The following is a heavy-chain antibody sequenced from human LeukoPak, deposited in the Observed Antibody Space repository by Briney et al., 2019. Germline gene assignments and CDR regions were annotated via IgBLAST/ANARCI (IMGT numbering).Heavy chain of an antibody. D-gene: IGHD6-13*01. CDR3: ARVGSEGSSWSHLYYYYYMDV. CDR1: GGTFSSYA. V-gene: IGHV1-69*01. CDR2: IIPIFGTA. J-gene: IGHJ6*03. Sequence: SVKVSCKASGGTFSSYAISWVRQAPGQGLEWMGGIIPIFGTANYAQKFQGRVTITADESTSTAYMELSSLRSEDTAVYYCARVGSEGSSWSHLYYYYYMDVWGKGTTVTASS.